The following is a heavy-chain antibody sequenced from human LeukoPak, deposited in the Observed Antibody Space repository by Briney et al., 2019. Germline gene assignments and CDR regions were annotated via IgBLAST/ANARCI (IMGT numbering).Heavy chain of an antibody. CDR3: ARTTPRCGGDCYFYYYYYYMDV. D-gene: IGHD2-21*01. CDR1: GYTFTSYG. V-gene: IGHV1-18*01. CDR2: ISAYNGNT. J-gene: IGHJ6*03. Sequence: ASVKASCKASGYTFTSYGISWARQAPGQGLEWMGWISAYNGNTNYAQKLQGRVTMTTDTSTSTAYMELRSLRSDDTAVYYCARTTPRCGGDCYFYYYYYYMDVWGKGTTVTVSS.